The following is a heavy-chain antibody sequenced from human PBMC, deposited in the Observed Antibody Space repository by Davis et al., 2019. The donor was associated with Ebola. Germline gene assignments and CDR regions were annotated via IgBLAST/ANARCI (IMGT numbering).Heavy chain of an antibody. Sequence: MPSETLSLTCAVSGVSISSGGYYWSWIRQPPGKGLEWIGYIYYSGSTNYNPSLKSRVTISVDTSKNQFSLKLSSVTAADTAVYYCARGLERGEEGWGQGTLVTVSS. CDR2: IYYSGST. V-gene: IGHV4-61*08. D-gene: IGHD3-16*01. J-gene: IGHJ4*02. CDR1: GVSISSGGYY. CDR3: ARGLERGEEG.